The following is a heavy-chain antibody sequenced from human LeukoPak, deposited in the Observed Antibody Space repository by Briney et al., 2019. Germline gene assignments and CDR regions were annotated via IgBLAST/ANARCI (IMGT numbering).Heavy chain of an antibody. CDR2: IYTSGST. CDR1: GGSISSGSYY. CDR3: ARVQFSSGSLDY. V-gene: IGHV4-61*02. J-gene: IGHJ4*02. D-gene: IGHD6-19*01. Sequence: PSETLSLTCTVSGGSISSGSYYWSWIRQPAGKGLEWIGRIYTSGSTNYNPSLKSRVTISVDTSKNQFSLKLSSVTAADTAVYYCARVQFSSGSLDYWGQGTLVTVSS.